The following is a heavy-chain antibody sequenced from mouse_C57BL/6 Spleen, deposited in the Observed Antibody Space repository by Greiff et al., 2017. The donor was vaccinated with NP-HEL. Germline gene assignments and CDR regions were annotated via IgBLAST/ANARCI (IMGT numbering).Heavy chain of an antibody. CDR1: GYTFTGYW. Sequence: VKLVESGAELMKPGASVKLSCKATGYTFTGYWIEWVKQRPGHGLEWIGEILPGSGSTTYNEKFKGKATFTADTSSNTAYMQLSSLTTEDSAIYYCANYGSSSGFAYWGQGTLVTVSA. J-gene: IGHJ3*01. CDR3: ANYGSSSGFAY. CDR2: ILPGSGST. V-gene: IGHV1-9*01. D-gene: IGHD1-1*01.